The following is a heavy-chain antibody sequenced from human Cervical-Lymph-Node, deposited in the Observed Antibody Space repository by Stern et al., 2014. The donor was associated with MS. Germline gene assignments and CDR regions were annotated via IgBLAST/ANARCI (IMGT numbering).Heavy chain of an antibody. J-gene: IGHJ6*02. CDR3: ARMPHSSSSRYYSYGLDV. CDR2: IYHSGNT. D-gene: IGHD2-2*01. CDR1: GGSISSDTW. V-gene: IGHV4-4*02. Sequence: QVQLQESGPGLVKPSGTLSLTCAVSGGSISSDTWWSWVRQPPGEGLEWIGEIYHSGNTNYNPSLKSRLTISVDKSKNQFSLNLSSVTAADTAVYYCARMPHSSSSRYYSYGLDVWGQGTTVIVSS.